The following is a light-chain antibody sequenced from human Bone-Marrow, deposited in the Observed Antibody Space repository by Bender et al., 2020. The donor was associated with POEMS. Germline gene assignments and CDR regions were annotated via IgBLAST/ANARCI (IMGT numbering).Light chain of an antibody. CDR2: EVS. V-gene: IGLV2-18*01. Sequence: QSALTQPASVSGSPGQSITISCTGTSSDVGGYGSVSWYQQPPGTVPKLVIYEVSHRPSGVPERFSGSKSGNTASLTISGLQAEDEADYYCAAWEDSLNGWVFGGGTKLTVL. CDR3: AAWEDSLNGWV. CDR1: SSDVGGYGS. J-gene: IGLJ3*02.